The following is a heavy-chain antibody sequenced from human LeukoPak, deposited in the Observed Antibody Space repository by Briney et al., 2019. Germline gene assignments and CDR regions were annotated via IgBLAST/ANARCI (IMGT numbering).Heavy chain of an antibody. CDR2: IASDGSST. D-gene: IGHD2-21*02. J-gene: IGHJ6*02. CDR3: VHCGGDCYPCCGMDA. CDR1: GFTFTTYW. Sequence: PGGSLRLSCAASGFTFTTYWMHWVRQAPGKGLVWVSRIASDGSSTTYADSVKGRFSISRDNAKNTLYLQMNSLRVEDTAVYYCVHCGGDCYPCCGMDAWGQGTTVTVSS. V-gene: IGHV3-74*01.